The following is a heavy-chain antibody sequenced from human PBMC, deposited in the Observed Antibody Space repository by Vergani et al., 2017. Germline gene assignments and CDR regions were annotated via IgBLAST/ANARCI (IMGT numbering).Heavy chain of an antibody. J-gene: IGHJ1*01. CDR1: GFTSSYSG. Sequence: QVHLVESGGGVVQPGRSLRLSCVVSGFTSSYSGMHWVRQAPGKGLEWVAVISYDGTQKSYADSVKGRFTISRDNSKSTLYLQMNSLRTEDTAVYYCATKSCGTPGCQIEYFREWGQGTMVTVSS. D-gene: IGHD1-1*01. CDR3: ATKSCGTPGCQIEYFRE. CDR2: ISYDGTQK. V-gene: IGHV3-30*03.